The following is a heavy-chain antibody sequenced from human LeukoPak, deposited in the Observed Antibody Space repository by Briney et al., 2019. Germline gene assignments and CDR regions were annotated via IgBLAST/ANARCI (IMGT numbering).Heavy chain of an antibody. V-gene: IGHV4-34*01. CDR1: GGSFSGYY. Sequence: PSETLSLTCAVYGGSFSGYYWSWIRQPPGKGLEWIGEINHSGSTNYNPSLKSRVTISVDTSKNQFSLKLSSVTAADTAVYYCARVGSGYYYDSSDYFNPSYYFDYWGQGTLVTVSS. CDR2: INHSGST. J-gene: IGHJ4*02. CDR3: ARVGSGYYYDSSDYFNPSYYFDY. D-gene: IGHD3-22*01.